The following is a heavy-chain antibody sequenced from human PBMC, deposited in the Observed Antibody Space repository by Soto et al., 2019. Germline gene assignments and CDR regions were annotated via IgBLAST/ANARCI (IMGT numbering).Heavy chain of an antibody. Sequence: VQLVDSGGGLIQPGGSLRLSCAASGFTVRSSHMGWVRQTPRKGLEWVSVIYSGGDVHYAVSVKGRFTISRDNSKNTIYLQMSNLRAEDTALYHFAKLGPYGSENYMFRYNWFDPWGQGTLVTVSS. CDR2: IYSGGDV. V-gene: IGHV3-53*01. D-gene: IGHD3-10*01. J-gene: IGHJ5*02. CDR3: AKLGPYGSENYMFRYNWFDP. CDR1: GFTVRSSH.